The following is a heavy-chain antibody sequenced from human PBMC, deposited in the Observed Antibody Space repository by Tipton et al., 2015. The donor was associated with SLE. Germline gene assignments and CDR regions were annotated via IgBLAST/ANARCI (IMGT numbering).Heavy chain of an antibody. Sequence: TLSLTCAVYGGSFSGYYWSWIRQPPGKGLEWIGYNYYSGSTNYNPSLKSRVTISVDTSKNQFSLKLSSVTAADTAVYYCARRGGDAFDTWGQGTMVTVSS. V-gene: IGHV4-59*01. J-gene: IGHJ3*02. D-gene: IGHD6-25*01. CDR3: ARRGGDAFDT. CDR1: GGSFSGYY. CDR2: NYYSGST.